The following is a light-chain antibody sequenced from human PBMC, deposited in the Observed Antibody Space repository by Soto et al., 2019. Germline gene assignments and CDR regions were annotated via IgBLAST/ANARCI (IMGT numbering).Light chain of an antibody. Sequence: EVVLTQSPATLSLSPGERATLSCRASESIGNYLAWYQQKLGQAPKLLIYDAFHRAIGITGRFSGDGSGTDGTLTISSLEPEAFAVYYCQWRSYYPPRLTFGRGTKVEIK. CDR3: QWRSYYPPRLT. CDR1: ESIGNY. CDR2: DAF. J-gene: IGKJ4*01. V-gene: IGKV3-11*01.